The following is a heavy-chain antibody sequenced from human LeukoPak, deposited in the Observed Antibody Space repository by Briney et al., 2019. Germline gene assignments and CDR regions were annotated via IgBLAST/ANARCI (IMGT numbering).Heavy chain of an antibody. CDR1: GFTFSSYG. D-gene: IGHD2-15*01. V-gene: IGHV3-33*01. Sequence: QPGRSLRLSCAVSGFTFSSYGMHWVRQAPGKGLEWVAVIWYDGSNKYYADSVRGRFTISRDNSKNTLYLLMNSLRAEDSAVYYCARDRTRDCSGGSCYRHYFDYWGQGTLVSVSS. J-gene: IGHJ4*02. CDR3: ARDRTRDCSGGSCYRHYFDY. CDR2: IWYDGSNK.